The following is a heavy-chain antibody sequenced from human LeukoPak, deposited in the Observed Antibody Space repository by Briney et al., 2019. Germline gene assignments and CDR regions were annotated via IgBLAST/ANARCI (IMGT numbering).Heavy chain of an antibody. J-gene: IGHJ4*02. CDR1: GFTFSSYW. V-gene: IGHV3-74*01. Sequence: QPGGSLRLSYAVSGFTFSSYWMHWVRQAPGKGLVWVSRINSDGSSTSYADSVKGRFTISRDNAKSTLYLQMNSLRAEDTRVYYCARVGYDSSGYQRPFDYWGQGTLVTVSS. CDR2: INSDGSST. CDR3: ARVGYDSSGYQRPFDY. D-gene: IGHD3-22*01.